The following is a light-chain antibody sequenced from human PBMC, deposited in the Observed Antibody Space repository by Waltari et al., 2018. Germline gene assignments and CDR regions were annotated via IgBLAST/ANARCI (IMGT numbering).Light chain of an antibody. CDR1: QGVSTY. CDR2: AAS. V-gene: IGKV1-8*01. Sequence: AIRMTQSPSSLSASTGDRVTISCRASQGVSTYLAWYQQKPGKAPSLLIHAASTLQSGVPSRFSGSGSGTNFTLTITSLQAEDFATYFCQASYTTPYSFGQGTKVEIK. CDR3: QASYTTPYS. J-gene: IGKJ2*03.